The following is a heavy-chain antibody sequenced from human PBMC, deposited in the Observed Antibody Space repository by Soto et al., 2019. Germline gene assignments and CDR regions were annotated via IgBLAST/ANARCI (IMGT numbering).Heavy chain of an antibody. J-gene: IGHJ5*02. CDR3: AREGIAVAGIQNWFDP. CDR1: GYTFTGYY. CDR2: INPNSGGT. Sequence: GASVKVSCKASGYTFTGYYMHWVRQAPGQGLEWMGWINPNSGGTNYAQKFQGWVTMTRDTSISTAYMELSRLRSDDTAVYYCAREGIAVAGIQNWFDPWGQGTLVTVSS. D-gene: IGHD6-19*01. V-gene: IGHV1-2*04.